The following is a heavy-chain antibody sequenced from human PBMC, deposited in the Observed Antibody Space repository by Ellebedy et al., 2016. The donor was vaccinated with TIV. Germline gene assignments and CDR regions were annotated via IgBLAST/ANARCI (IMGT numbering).Heavy chain of an antibody. D-gene: IGHD3-10*01. Sequence: GESLKISCTASGFTFSSYAMSWVRQAPGKGMEWVSAISGSGSGTYYADSEKGRFTISRDNSKNTLYLQMNILRAEDTAVYYCARDGHYYDSGSYSVYGMDVWGQGTTVTVSS. CDR3: ARDGHYYDSGSYSVYGMDV. CDR1: GFTFSSYA. CDR2: ISGSGSGT. V-gene: IGHV3-23*01. J-gene: IGHJ6*02.